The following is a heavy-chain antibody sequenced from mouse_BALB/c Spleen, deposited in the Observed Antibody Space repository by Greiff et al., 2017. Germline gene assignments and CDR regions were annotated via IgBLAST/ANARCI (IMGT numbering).Heavy chain of an antibody. CDR3: ARPPTRPYSMDY. Sequence: QVQLQQSGPQLVRPGASVKISCKASGYSFTSYWMHWVKQRPGQGLEWIGMIDPSDSETRLNQKFKDKATLTVDKSSSTAYMQLSSPTSEDSAVYYCARPPTRPYSMDYWGQGTSVTVSS. CDR2: IDPSDSET. CDR1: GYSFTSYW. V-gene: IGHV1S127*01. J-gene: IGHJ4*01. D-gene: IGHD2-10*01.